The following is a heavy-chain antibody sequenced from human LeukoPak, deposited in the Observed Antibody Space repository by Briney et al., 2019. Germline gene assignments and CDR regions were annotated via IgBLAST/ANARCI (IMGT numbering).Heavy chain of an antibody. J-gene: IGHJ5*02. CDR3: ARDSYYYDSSGPQA. D-gene: IGHD3-22*01. Sequence: QPGGCLRLSCAASGFTFSSYRMNWVRQAPGRGLEWVSYISSSSSTIYYAGSVKGRFTISRDNAKNSLYLQMNSLRDEDTAVYYCARDSYYYDSSGPQAWGQGTLVTVSS. CDR1: GFTFSSYR. V-gene: IGHV3-48*02. CDR2: ISSSSSTI.